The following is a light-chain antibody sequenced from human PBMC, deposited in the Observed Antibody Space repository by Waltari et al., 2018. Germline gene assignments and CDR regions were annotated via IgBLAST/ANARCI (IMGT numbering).Light chain of an antibody. Sequence: QSVLTQPPSVSAAPGQKVPISCSGSSPNIGNNHVSWYQLLPGQAPKLLIYDNIKRPSGIPDRFSGSKSGGTASLTISGLQADDEADYYCSSYTNTRIYVFGTGTKVTVL. CDR1: SPNIGNNH. J-gene: IGLJ1*01. CDR3: SSYTNTRIYV. V-gene: IGLV1-51*01. CDR2: DNI.